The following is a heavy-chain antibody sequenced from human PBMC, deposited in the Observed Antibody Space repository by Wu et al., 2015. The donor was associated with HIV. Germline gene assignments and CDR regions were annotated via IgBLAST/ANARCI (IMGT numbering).Heavy chain of an antibody. CDR3: ARGLWHTSGACYIFDY. D-gene: IGHD6-25*01. CDR1: GYAFTSHE. Sequence: QVQMVQSGAEVKKPGASVKVSCKTSGYAFTSHEINWVRQAPGQGLEWLGWVNTDTGNTGYAPKFHDTVTMTRNISITTVFLELNSLRFEDTAVYYCARGLWHTSGACYIFDYWGRGNGWSPSPQ. CDR2: VNTDTGNT. J-gene: IGHJ4*03. V-gene: IGHV1-8*01.